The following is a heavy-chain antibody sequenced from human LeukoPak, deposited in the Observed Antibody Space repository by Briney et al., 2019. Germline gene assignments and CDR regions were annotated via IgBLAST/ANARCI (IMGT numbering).Heavy chain of an antibody. CDR3: AARMVKGRFDY. J-gene: IGHJ4*02. D-gene: IGHD5-18*01. CDR2: IYYSGST. V-gene: IGHV4-39*01. Sequence: SETLSHTCTVSGGSISSSSYYWGWIRQPPGKGLEWIGSIYYSGSTYYNPSLKSRVTISVDTSKNQFSLKLSSVTAADTAVYYCAARMVKGRFDYWGQGTLVTVSS. CDR1: GGSISSSSYY.